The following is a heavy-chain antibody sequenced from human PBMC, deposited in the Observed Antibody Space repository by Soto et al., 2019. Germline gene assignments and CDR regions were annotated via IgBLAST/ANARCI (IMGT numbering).Heavy chain of an antibody. V-gene: IGHV1-24*01. D-gene: IGHD1-7*01. J-gene: IGHJ5*02. CDR2: FDPEDGET. Sequence: QVQLVQSGAEVKKPGASVKVSCKVSGYTLTELSMHWVRQAPGRGLEWMGGFDPEDGETIYAQKFQGRVTMTEDTSTDTAYMELRSLRFEDTAVYYCATVEKLELSWPWFDPWGQGTLVTVSS. CDR1: GYTLTELS. CDR3: ATVEKLELSWPWFDP.